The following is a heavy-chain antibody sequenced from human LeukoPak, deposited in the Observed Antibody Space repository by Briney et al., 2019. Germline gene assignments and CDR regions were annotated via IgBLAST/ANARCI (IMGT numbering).Heavy chain of an antibody. D-gene: IGHD3-10*01. CDR3: ARRPFGADY. CDR2: IKDDGTET. J-gene: IGHJ4*02. Sequence: GGSLRLSCAASGFTFSNYWMGWVRQPPGKGLQWVANIKDDGTETYYVDSVKGRFTISRDNAKNSVYLQMNSPRVEDTAVYYCARRPFGADYWGQGTLVTVSS. V-gene: IGHV3-7*01. CDR1: GFTFSNYW.